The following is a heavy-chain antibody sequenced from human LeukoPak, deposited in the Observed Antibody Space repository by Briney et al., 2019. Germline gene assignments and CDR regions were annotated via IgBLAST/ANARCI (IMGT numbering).Heavy chain of an antibody. J-gene: IGHJ4*02. D-gene: IGHD3-22*01. Sequence: PGGSLRLSCAASGFTFSSYGMHWVRQAPGKGLEWVAVISYDGSNKYYADSVKGRFTISRDNSKNTLYLQMNSLRAEDTAVYYCAKRGGGNYYDSGGYYYANWGQGTLLTVSS. V-gene: IGHV3-30*18. CDR1: GFTFSSYG. CDR2: ISYDGSNK. CDR3: AKRGGGNYYDSGGYYYAN.